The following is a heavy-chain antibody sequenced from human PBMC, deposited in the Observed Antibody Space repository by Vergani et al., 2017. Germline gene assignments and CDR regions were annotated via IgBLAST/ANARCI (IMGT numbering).Heavy chain of an antibody. Sequence: DVQLLESGGGLVQPGGSLRLSCAASGFIFSNYAMNWVRQSPGKGLEWVSTITGSGGSTYYADSVKGRFTVSRDNSKSTLHLLLDNVRTDDTALYYCAKGGDIVPPGIDYWGQGILVTVSS. D-gene: IGHD3-16*02. CDR2: ITGSGGST. CDR1: GFIFSNYA. V-gene: IGHV3-23*01. CDR3: AKGGDIVPPGIDY. J-gene: IGHJ4*02.